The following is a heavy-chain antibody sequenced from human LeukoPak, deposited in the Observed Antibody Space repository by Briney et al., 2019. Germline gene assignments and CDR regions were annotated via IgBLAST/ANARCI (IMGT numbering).Heavy chain of an antibody. D-gene: IGHD6-19*01. CDR2: IYTSGST. Sequence: SSETLSLTCTVSGGSISSYYWSWIRQPAGKGLEWIGRIYTSGSTNYNPSLRSRVTMSVDTSKNQFSLKLSSVTAADTAVYYCARGKSSGWPDYWGQGTLVTVSS. CDR3: ARGKSSGWPDY. CDR1: GGSISSYY. V-gene: IGHV4-4*07. J-gene: IGHJ4*02.